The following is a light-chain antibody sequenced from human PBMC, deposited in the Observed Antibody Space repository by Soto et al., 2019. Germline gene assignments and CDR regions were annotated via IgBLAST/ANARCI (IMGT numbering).Light chain of an antibody. CDR3: QQFNSDPLT. V-gene: IGKV1-13*02. CDR2: DAS. Sequence: AIQLTQSPSSLSASVGDRVTITCRASQGISSALACYQQKPGKAPKLLIYDASSLESGVPSRFSGSGSGTDFTLTISSLQPEDFATYYCQQFNSDPLTFGGGTKVEIK. J-gene: IGKJ4*01. CDR1: QGISSA.